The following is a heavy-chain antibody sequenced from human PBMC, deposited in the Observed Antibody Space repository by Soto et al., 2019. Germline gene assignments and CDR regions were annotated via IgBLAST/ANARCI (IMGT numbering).Heavy chain of an antibody. Sequence: QLQLQESGSRLVKSSETLSLTCGVSGDTINTGGYSWAWIRQPPGKALEWIGHPYHSGNPYYNPSHKSRVIISVDRTKNQFSLKLTSVTAADTGVYYCAKETYGDCVGYFNPWGQGTLVPVSS. CDR1: GDTINTGGYS. CDR3: AKETYGDCVGYFNP. V-gene: IGHV4-30-2*01. CDR2: PYHSGNP. J-gene: IGHJ5*02. D-gene: IGHD4-17*01.